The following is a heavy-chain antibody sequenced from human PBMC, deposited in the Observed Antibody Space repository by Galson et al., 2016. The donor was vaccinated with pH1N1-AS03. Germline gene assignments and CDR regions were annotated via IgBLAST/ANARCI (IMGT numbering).Heavy chain of an antibody. CDR1: GYTFAYYY. D-gene: IGHD1-26*01. J-gene: IGHJ4*02. CDR2: INPSSGGT. V-gene: IGHV1-2*02. Sequence: SVKVSCKASGYTFAYYYVHWERQAPGQGLEWMGWINPSSGGTKFAQKFQGTVSMTTDTSTRTAYMELSRLRSDDTAVYYCARGGGSALDSWGQGTLVTVSS. CDR3: ARGGGSALDS.